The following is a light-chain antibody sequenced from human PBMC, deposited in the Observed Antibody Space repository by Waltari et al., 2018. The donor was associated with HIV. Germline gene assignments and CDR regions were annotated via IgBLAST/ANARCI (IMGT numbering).Light chain of an antibody. CDR1: QSVFSSTSTQNF. Sequence: DIVMTQFPNSLAVSLGERATMRCRSSQSVFSSTSTQNFFSWYQQKSGQPPRLLIYWASTRENGVPDRFTGSGSGADFTLTISNLQPEDVATYYCQQYYGKFWTFGQGTKVEV. J-gene: IGKJ1*01. CDR3: QQYYGKFWT. CDR2: WAS. V-gene: IGKV4-1*01.